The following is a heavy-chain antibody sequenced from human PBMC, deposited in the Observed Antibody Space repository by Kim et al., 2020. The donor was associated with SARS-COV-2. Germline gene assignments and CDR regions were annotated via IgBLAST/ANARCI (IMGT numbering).Heavy chain of an antibody. J-gene: IGHJ4*02. CDR3: ARYCSGGSCYSSGLDY. Sequence: GESLKISCKGSGYSFTSYWIGWVRQMPGKGLEWMGIIYPGDSDTRYSPSFQGQVTISADKSISTAYLQWSSLKASDTAMYYCARYCSGGSCYSSGLDYWGQGTLVTVSS. V-gene: IGHV5-51*01. D-gene: IGHD2-15*01. CDR1: GYSFTSYW. CDR2: IYPGDSDT.